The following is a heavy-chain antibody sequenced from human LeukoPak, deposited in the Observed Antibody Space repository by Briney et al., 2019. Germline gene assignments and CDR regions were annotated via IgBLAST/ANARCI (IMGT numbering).Heavy chain of an antibody. CDR3: AKDKGIVLMVYANGFDAFDI. V-gene: IGHV3-23*01. J-gene: IGHJ3*02. CDR2: ISGSGGST. CDR1: GFTLSTYS. Sequence: QPGGSLRLSCAASGFTLSTYSMNWVRQAPGKGLEWVSAISGSGGSTYYADSVKGRFTISRDNSKNTLYLQMNSLRAEDTAVYYCAKDKGIVLMVYANGFDAFDIWGQGTMVTVSS. D-gene: IGHD2-8*01.